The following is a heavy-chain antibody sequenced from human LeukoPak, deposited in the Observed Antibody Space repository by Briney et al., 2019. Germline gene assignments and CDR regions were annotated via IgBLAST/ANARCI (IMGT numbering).Heavy chain of an antibody. CDR1: GYTLTELS. Sequence: ASVKVSCKVSGYTLTELSMHWVRQAPGKGLEWMGGFDPEDGETIYAQKFQGRVTMTEDTSTDTAYMELSSLRSEDTAVYYCATCSSTSCYVSNWFDPWGQGTLVTVSS. CDR3: ATCSSTSCYVSNWFDP. CDR2: FDPEDGET. V-gene: IGHV1-24*01. J-gene: IGHJ5*02. D-gene: IGHD2-2*01.